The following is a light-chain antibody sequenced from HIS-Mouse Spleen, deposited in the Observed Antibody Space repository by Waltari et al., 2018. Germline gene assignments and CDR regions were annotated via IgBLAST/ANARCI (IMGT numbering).Light chain of an antibody. Sequence: QSALTQPASVSGSPGPSITISRTGPSSDFGSYNLVSWYQQHPGKAPKLMIYEGSKRPSGVSNRFSGSKSGNTASLTISGLQAEDEADYYCCSYAGSSTWVFGGGTKLTVL. CDR2: EGS. J-gene: IGLJ3*02. CDR3: CSYAGSSTWV. V-gene: IGLV2-23*01. CDR1: SSDFGSYNL.